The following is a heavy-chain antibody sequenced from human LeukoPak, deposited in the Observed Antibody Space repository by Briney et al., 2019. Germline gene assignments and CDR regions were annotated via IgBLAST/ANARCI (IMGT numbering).Heavy chain of an antibody. J-gene: IGHJ6*03. CDR2: ISSSGSTI. CDR1: GFTFSDYY. D-gene: IGHD3-16*02. V-gene: IGHV3-11*04. CDR3: ARAEHDYVRGSYRPYYYYYYYMDV. Sequence: GGSLRLSCAASGFTFSDYYMSWIRQAPGKGLEWVSYISSSGSTIYYADSVKGRFTISRDNAKNSLYLQMNSLRAEDTAVYYCARAEHDYVRGSYRPYYYYYYYMDVWGKGTTVTVSS.